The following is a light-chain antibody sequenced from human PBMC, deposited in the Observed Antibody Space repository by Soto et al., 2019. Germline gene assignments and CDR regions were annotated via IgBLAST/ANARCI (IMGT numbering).Light chain of an antibody. CDR2: TVS. V-gene: IGKV2-30*01. CDR3: MHGKYYPPT. Sequence: DVVMTQSPPSLPVTLGQPASISCRSSQSVVYSDGNAYLNWFQQRPGQSPRRLIYTVSNRDSGVPDRFSGGGSGTDFTLKISRVEAEDVGIYYCMHGKYYPPTFEQGTKVEI. J-gene: IGKJ1*01. CDR1: QSVVYSDGNAY.